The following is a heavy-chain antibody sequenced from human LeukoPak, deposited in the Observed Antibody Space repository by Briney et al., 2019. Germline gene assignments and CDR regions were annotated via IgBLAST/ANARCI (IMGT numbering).Heavy chain of an antibody. J-gene: IGHJ4*02. CDR3: ARDSSGYYSHFDY. CDR2: ISYDGSNK. D-gene: IGHD3-22*01. Sequence: GGSLRLSCAASGFTFSSYAMHWVRQAPGKGLEWVAVISYDGSNKYYADSVKGRFTISRDNSKNTLYLQMNSLRAEDTAVYYCARDSSGYYSHFDYWGQGTLVTVSS. CDR1: GFTFSSYA. V-gene: IGHV3-30-3*01.